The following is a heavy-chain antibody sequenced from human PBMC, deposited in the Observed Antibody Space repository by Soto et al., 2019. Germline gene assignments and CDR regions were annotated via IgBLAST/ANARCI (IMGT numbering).Heavy chain of an antibody. CDR3: ARWPQLEPRFDY. J-gene: IGHJ4*02. D-gene: IGHD1-1*01. Sequence: SETLSLTCTVSGGSISSGGYYWSWIRQHPGKGLEWIGYIYYSGSTYYNPSLKSRVTISVDTSKNQFSLKLSSVTAADTAGYYCARWPQLEPRFDYWGQGTLVTVSS. V-gene: IGHV4-31*03. CDR2: IYYSGST. CDR1: GGSISSGGYY.